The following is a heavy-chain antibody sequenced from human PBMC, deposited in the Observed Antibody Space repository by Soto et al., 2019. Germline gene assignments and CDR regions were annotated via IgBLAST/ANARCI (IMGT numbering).Heavy chain of an antibody. J-gene: IGHJ6*02. CDR3: ARALFPDVDIYAMDV. V-gene: IGHV4-34*01. CDR2: INHSGST. Sequence: SETLSLTCAVYGVSFSGYYWSWIRHPPGKGLEWIGEINHSGSTNYNPSLKSRVTISVDTSKNQFSLKLSSVTAADTAVYYCARALFPDVDIYAMDVWGQGTTVTVSS. CDR1: GVSFSGYY. D-gene: IGHD5-12*01.